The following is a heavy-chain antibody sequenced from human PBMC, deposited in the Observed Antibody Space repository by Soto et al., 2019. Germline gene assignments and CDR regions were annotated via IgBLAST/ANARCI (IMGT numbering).Heavy chain of an antibody. CDR1: GGTFSSYA. V-gene: IGHV1-69*06. Sequence: GASVKVSCKASGGTFSSYAISWVRQAPGQGLEWMGGIIPIFGTANYAQKFQGRVTITADKSTSTAYMELSSLRSEDTAVYYCARLVYGDYEGGMDVWGQGTTVTVSS. J-gene: IGHJ6*02. D-gene: IGHD4-17*01. CDR2: IIPIFGTA. CDR3: ARLVYGDYEGGMDV.